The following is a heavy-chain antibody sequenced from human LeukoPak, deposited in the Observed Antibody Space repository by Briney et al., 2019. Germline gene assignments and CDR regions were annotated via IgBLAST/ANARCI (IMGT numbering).Heavy chain of an antibody. CDR1: GFVFSSYW. V-gene: IGHV3-7*01. J-gene: IGHJ6*02. D-gene: IGHD3-22*01. CDR3: AKDLHYYTSDV. Sequence: PGGSLRLSCAASGFVFSSYWMHWVRQAPGNGLEWVASINQDGTTKKHVDSVKGRFTISRDNAKNSLFLQMNSLTAEDAAVYYCAKDLHYYTSDVWGQGATVTVSS. CDR2: INQDGTTK.